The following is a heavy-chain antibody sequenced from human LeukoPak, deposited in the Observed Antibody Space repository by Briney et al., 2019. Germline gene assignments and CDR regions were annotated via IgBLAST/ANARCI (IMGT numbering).Heavy chain of an antibody. V-gene: IGHV3-30*02. CDR1: GFIFSTYG. J-gene: IGHJ4*02. D-gene: IGHD3-16*01. CDR2: IRHDGSIK. Sequence: GGSLRLSCAASGFIFSTYGMYWVRQAPGKGLEWVAFIRHDGSIKNYADSVKGRSTISRDNSKNTLYLQMNSLRAEDTAVYYCAQDSLADIDCWGQGTLVTVSS. CDR3: AQDSLADIDC.